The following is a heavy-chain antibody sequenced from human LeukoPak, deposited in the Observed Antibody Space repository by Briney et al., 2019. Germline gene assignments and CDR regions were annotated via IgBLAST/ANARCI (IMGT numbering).Heavy chain of an antibody. D-gene: IGHD4-17*01. V-gene: IGHV3-64*01. CDR3: ARDRFLAETGDDAFDI. Sequence: PGGSLRLSCAASGFTFSSYAMHRVRQAPGKGLEYVSAISSNGGSTYYANSVKGRFTISRDNSKNTLYLQMGSLRAEDMAVYYCARDRFLAETGDDAFDIWGQGTMVTVSS. CDR1: GFTFSSYA. CDR2: ISSNGGST. J-gene: IGHJ3*02.